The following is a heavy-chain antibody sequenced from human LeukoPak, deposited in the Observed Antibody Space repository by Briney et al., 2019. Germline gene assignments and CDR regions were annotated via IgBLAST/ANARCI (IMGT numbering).Heavy chain of an antibody. CDR1: GGSISSGDYY. Sequence: PSQTLSLTCTVSGGSISSGDYYWSWIRQPPGKGLEWIGYIYYSGSTYYNPSLKSRVTISVDTSKNQFSLKLSSVTAADTAVYYCAIQEYSGYDSANWFDPWGQGTLVTVSS. CDR2: IYYSGST. D-gene: IGHD5-12*01. CDR3: AIQEYSGYDSANWFDP. J-gene: IGHJ5*02. V-gene: IGHV4-30-4*01.